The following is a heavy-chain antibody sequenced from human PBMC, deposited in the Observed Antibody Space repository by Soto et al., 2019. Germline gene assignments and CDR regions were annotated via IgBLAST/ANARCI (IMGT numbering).Heavy chain of an antibody. V-gene: IGHV3-64D*06. CDR2: ITSDGDST. J-gene: IGHJ4*01. D-gene: IGHD2-15*01. CDR3: VKRNQLLRYYFEF. CDR1: GFTFSNYA. Sequence: GGSLRLSCSVSGFTFSNYAMHWARQAPGEGLVYVSGITSDGDSTWHADSVKDRFTISRDNSKNMLFLQMSRLRVEDTALYCCVKRNQLLRYYFEFWGPGSLVTVSS.